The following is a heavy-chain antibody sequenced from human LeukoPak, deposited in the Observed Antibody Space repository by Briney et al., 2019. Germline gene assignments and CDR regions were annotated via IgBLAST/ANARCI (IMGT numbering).Heavy chain of an antibody. V-gene: IGHV3-30*01. D-gene: IGHD4-17*01. CDR1: GFTFSSYA. J-gene: IGHJ4*02. Sequence: GRSLRLSCAASGFTFSSYAMHWVRQAPGKGLEGVAVISYDGSNKYYADSVKGRFTNSRDNSKNTLYLQMNSLRAEDTAVYYCARDGSYGDYPGPFDYWGQGTLVTVSS. CDR2: ISYDGSNK. CDR3: ARDGSYGDYPGPFDY.